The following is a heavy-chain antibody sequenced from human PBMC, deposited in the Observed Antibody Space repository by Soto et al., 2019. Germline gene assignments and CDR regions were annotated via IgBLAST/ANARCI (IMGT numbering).Heavy chain of an antibody. CDR1: GFTFNSYA. CDR3: VRPDSGGDALDI. V-gene: IGHV3-30-3*01. J-gene: IGHJ3*02. D-gene: IGHD2-21*01. CDR2: ISYDGSNK. Sequence: QVQLVESGGGVVQPGRSLRLSCAASGFTFNSYAMHWVRQAPGKGLEWVAVISYDGSNKYYADSVKGRFTISRDNSKNALYMQMTSPIAEHKAVDYCVRPDSGGDALDIWGQGTMVTVSS.